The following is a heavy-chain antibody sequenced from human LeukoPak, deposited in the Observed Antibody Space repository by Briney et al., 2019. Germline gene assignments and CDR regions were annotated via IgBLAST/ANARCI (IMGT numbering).Heavy chain of an antibody. CDR3: ARHGSGVYHPDY. CDR2: IYPGDSET. D-gene: IGHD2-15*01. Sequence: GESLQISCQVSGYTFTNYWIGWVRQMPGKGLEWMGIIYPGDSETRYSPSFRGQVTISADKSISTAYLQWSSLKASDTAMYYCARHGSGVYHPDYWGQGTLVTVSS. CDR1: GYTFTNYW. J-gene: IGHJ4*02. V-gene: IGHV5-51*01.